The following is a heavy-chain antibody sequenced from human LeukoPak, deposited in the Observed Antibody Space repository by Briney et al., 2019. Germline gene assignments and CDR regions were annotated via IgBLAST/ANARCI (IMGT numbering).Heavy chain of an antibody. CDR1: GYSFTSHW. Sequence: GESLKISCEGSGYSFTSHWIGWVRQMPGKGLEWMGVIYPGDSRTRYSPSLQGQVTISADKSINTAYLQWSSLKTSDTAIYYCACRMLTSPWFEPWGQGTLVTVSS. CDR2: IYPGDSRT. CDR3: ACRMLTSPWFEP. D-gene: IGHD2-2*01. J-gene: IGHJ5*02. V-gene: IGHV5-51*01.